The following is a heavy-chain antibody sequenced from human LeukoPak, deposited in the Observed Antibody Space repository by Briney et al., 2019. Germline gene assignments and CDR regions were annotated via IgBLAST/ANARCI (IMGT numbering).Heavy chain of an antibody. CDR3: ARDLCGDCYYFDY. CDR2: IYSGGST. Sequence: PGGSLRLSCAASGFTVSSNYMSWVRQAPGKGLEWVSVIYSGGSTYYADSVKGRFTISRDNSKNTLYLQMNSLRAEDTAVYYCARDLCGDCYYFDYWGQGTLVTVSS. CDR1: GFTVSSNY. D-gene: IGHD2-21*01. J-gene: IGHJ4*02. V-gene: IGHV3-53*01.